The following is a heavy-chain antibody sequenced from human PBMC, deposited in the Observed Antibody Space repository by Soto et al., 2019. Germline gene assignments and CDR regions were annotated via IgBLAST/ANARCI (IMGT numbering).Heavy chain of an antibody. Sequence: SQTLSLTCAISGDSVSSNSAAWNWNRQSPSRGLEWLGRTYYRSKWRNDYAVSVKSRITVNPDTSKNQFSLHLNSLTPEDTAVYYCARKYSDDAFDIWGQGTVVTGSS. V-gene: IGHV6-1*01. CDR3: ARKYSDDAFDI. D-gene: IGHD2-15*01. CDR1: GDSVSSNSAA. J-gene: IGHJ3*02. CDR2: TYYRSKWRN.